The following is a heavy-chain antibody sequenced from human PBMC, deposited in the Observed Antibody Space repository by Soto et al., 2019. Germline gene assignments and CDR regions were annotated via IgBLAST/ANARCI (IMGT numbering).Heavy chain of an antibody. J-gene: IGHJ4*02. CDR2: INAGNGNT. CDR1: GDTFTTYT. CDR3: ARDPALDY. V-gene: IGHV1-3*01. Sequence: GASVKVSCKASGDTFTTYTLHWVRQAPGQRLEWMGWINAGNGNTKYSQKFQGRVTITRDTSASTAYMELSSLRFEDTAVYYCARDPALDYWGQGTLVTVSS.